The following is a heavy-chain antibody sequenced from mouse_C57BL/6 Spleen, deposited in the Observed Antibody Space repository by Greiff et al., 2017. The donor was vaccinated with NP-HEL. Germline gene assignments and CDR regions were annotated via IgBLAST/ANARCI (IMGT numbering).Heavy chain of an antibody. J-gene: IGHJ3*01. CDR2: IYPSDSET. V-gene: IGHV1-61*01. Sequence: VQLQQPGAELVRPGSSVKLSCKASGYTFTSYWMDWVKQRPGQGLEWIGNIYPSDSETHYNQKFKDKATLTVDKSSSTAYMQLSSLTSEDSAVYYCARSGDYGSSPFAYWGQGTLVTVSA. D-gene: IGHD1-1*01. CDR3: ARSGDYGSSPFAY. CDR1: GYTFTSYW.